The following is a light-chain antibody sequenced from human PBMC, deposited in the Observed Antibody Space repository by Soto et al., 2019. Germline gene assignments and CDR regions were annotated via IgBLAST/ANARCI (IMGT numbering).Light chain of an antibody. CDR3: SSYTSSITLV. CDR2: DVS. J-gene: IGLJ2*01. CDR1: SSDIGSYNY. V-gene: IGLV2-14*01. Sequence: QSVLTQPASVSGSPGQSIAISCTGTSSDIGSYNYVSWYQQHPGKAPKLIIYDVSSRPSGVSYRFSGSKSGNTASLTISGLQPEDESDYYCSSYTSSITLVFGGGTKVTVL.